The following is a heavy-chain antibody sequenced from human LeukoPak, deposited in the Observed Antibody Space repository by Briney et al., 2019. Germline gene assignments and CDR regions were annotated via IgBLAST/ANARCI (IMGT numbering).Heavy chain of an antibody. J-gene: IGHJ3*02. CDR1: GFTFSSSA. V-gene: IGHV3-23*01. CDR3: AKDPIAYCGGDCHDAFDI. CDR2: ISNNGGYT. D-gene: IGHD2-21*02. Sequence: GGSLRLSCAASGFTFSSSAMSWVRQAPGKGLEWVSAISNNGGYTYYADSVQGRFTISRDNSKSTLCLQMNSLRAEDMAVYYCAKDPIAYCGGDCHDAFDIWGQGTMVTVSS.